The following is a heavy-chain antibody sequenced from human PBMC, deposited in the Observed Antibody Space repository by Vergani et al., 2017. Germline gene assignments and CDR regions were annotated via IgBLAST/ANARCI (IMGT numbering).Heavy chain of an antibody. CDR1: GYTFTGYY. V-gene: IGHV1-2*02. D-gene: IGHD3-16*02. J-gene: IGHJ4*02. CDR3: AREGFYDYVWGSYRLRGGYYFDY. CDR2: INPNSGGT. Sequence: QVQLVQSGAEVKKPGASVKVSCKASGYTFTGYYMHWLRQAPGQGLEWMGWINPNSGGTNYAQKFQGRVTMTRDTSISTAYMELSRLRFDDTAVYYCAREGFYDYVWGSYRLRGGYYFDYWGQGTLVTVSS.